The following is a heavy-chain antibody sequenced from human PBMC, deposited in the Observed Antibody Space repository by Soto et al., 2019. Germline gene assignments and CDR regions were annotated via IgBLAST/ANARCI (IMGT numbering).Heavy chain of an antibody. CDR1: GFTFGDYA. CDR3: TSASSGWLEYFDY. Sequence: TGGSLRLSCTASGFTFGDYAMSWFRQAPGKGLEWVGFIRSKAYGGTTGYAASVKGRFTISRDDSKSIAYLQMNSLKTEDTAVYYCTSASSGWLEYFDYWGQGTLVTVSS. J-gene: IGHJ4*02. D-gene: IGHD6-19*01. CDR2: IRSKAYGGTT. V-gene: IGHV3-49*03.